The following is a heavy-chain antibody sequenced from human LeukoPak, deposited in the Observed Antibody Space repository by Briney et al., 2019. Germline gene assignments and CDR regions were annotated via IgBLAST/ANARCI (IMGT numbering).Heavy chain of an antibody. D-gene: IGHD3-22*01. V-gene: IGHV1-2*02. CDR2: ISAYNGNT. J-gene: IGHJ3*02. CDR3: AVDYDSSLDAFDI. Sequence: SVNVSCKASGYTFTRYYMHWVRQAPGQGLEWMGWISAYNGNTNYAQMFQGRVTITRDTSINTAYMELSRLRSDDTDVYFWAVDYDSSLDAFDIWGQGTMVTVSS. CDR1: GYTFTRYY.